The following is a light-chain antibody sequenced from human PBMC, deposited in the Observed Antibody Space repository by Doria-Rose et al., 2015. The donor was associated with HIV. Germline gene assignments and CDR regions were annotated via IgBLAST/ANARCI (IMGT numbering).Light chain of an antibody. CDR1: QSFSSTY. Sequence: TQSPGTLSLSPGERATLSCRASQSFSSTYLAWYQQKPGQAPSLLIYDGSTRATGISDRFSASGSGTYCTLTIHRLEPEDFALYYCHQYGTSWTFGQGTKVEI. CDR3: HQYGTSWT. CDR2: DGS. J-gene: IGKJ1*01. V-gene: IGKV3-20*01.